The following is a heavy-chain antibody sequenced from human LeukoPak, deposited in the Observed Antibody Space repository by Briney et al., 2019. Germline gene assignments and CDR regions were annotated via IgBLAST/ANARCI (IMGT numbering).Heavy chain of an antibody. CDR2: IFYSGST. D-gene: IGHD6-19*01. CDR3: AKPYSSGGGAFDI. Sequence: PSETLSLTCTVSGGSVSGSSYYWGWLRQPPGTGLEWIGTIFYSGSTYYNPSLKSRVTISVDTSKNQFSLKLSSVTAADTAVYYCAKPYSSGGGAFDIWGQGTMVTVSS. J-gene: IGHJ3*02. CDR1: GGSVSGSSYY. V-gene: IGHV4-39*07.